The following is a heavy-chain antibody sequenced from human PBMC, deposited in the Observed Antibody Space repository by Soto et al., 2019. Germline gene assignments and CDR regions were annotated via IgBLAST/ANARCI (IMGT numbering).Heavy chain of an antibody. CDR2: ISSSGSTI. J-gene: IGHJ4*02. D-gene: IGHD5-12*01. CDR3: ARDGVIVATTKPITGSPFDY. CDR1: GFTFSSYE. V-gene: IGHV3-48*03. Sequence: PGGSLRLSCAASGFTFSSYEMNWVRQAPGKGLEWVSYISSSGSTIYYADSVKGRFTISRDNAKNSLYLQMNSLRAEDTAVYYCARDGVIVATTKPITGSPFDYWGQGTLVTVSS.